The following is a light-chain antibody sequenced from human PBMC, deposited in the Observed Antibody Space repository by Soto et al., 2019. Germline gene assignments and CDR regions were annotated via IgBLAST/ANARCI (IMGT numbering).Light chain of an antibody. V-gene: IGKV3-20*01. Sequence: EIVLTQSPGTLSLSPGERATLSCRASQSVSSSYLAWYQQKPGQAPRLLIYGASSRATGIPDRFSGSGSGTDFTLTISRLEPEDFRVYYCQQYGSSSYTFGQGTKLEIK. CDR2: GAS. CDR3: QQYGSSSYT. J-gene: IGKJ2*01. CDR1: QSVSSSY.